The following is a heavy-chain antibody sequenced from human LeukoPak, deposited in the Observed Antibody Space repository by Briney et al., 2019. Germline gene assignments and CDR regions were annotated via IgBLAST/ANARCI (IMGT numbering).Heavy chain of an antibody. V-gene: IGHV3-21*01. D-gene: IGHD1-26*01. J-gene: IGHJ6*03. CDR2: ITSSSSYI. CDR1: GFTFSSYN. CDR3: ARDPYSGSYGDYYYYYMDV. Sequence: GGSLRLSCAASGFTFSSYNMNWVRQAPGKGLEWLSSITSSSSYIYYADSVKGRFTISRDNAKNSLYLQMNSLRDEDTAVYYCARDPYSGSYGDYYYYYMDVWGKGTTVTISS.